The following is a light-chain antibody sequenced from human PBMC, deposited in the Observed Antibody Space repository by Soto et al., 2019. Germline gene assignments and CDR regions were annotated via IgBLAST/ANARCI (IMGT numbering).Light chain of an antibody. CDR3: MQALQTPYT. CDR1: QSLLHSNGYNY. Sequence: DIVMTQSPLSLPVTPGEPASISCRSSQSLLHSNGYNYLDWYLQKPGQSPQLLIYLRSNRASGVPDRCSGSGSGTDFTLKISRVEAEDVGVYYCMQALQTPYTFAHGTKLVIK. J-gene: IGKJ2*01. V-gene: IGKV2-28*01. CDR2: LRS.